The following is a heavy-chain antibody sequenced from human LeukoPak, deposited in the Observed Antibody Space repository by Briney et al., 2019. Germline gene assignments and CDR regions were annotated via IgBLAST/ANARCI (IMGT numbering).Heavy chain of an antibody. V-gene: IGHV1-69*13. D-gene: IGHD4-17*01. CDR1: GYTFTNYG. CDR2: VIPMFATA. J-gene: IGHJ4*02. CDR3: ARGLHGDYGYFDY. Sequence: SVKVSCKTSGYTFTNYGISWVRQAPGQGLEWMGGVIPMFATANYAPKFQDRVTITADESTSTAYMELRSLRSEDTAVYHCARGLHGDYGYFDYWGQGTLVTVSS.